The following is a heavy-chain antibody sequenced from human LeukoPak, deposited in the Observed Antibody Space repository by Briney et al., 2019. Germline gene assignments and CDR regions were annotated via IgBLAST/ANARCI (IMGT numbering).Heavy chain of an antibody. CDR2: IYDRGST. CDR1: VGSISSSYY. CDR3: ARHRSSHGGWVHY. D-gene: IGHD2-2*01. V-gene: IGHV4-39*01. Sequence: KLPEPLSFTCIVPVGSISSSYYWGSSRPPPRKGLEWIVRIYDRGSTSYTPSLKSPVTIPVQTSKIQFSVMLSPLTAGHTVVYYCARHRSSHGGWVHYWGEGTLVTVS. J-gene: IGHJ4*02.